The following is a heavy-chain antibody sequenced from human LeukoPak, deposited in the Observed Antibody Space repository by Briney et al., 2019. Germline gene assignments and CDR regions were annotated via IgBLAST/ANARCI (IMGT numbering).Heavy chain of an antibody. CDR2: ISSSGSTI. J-gene: IGHJ2*01. D-gene: IGHD4-23*01. V-gene: IGHV3-11*01. CDR1: GFTFSDYY. Sequence: GGSLRLSCAASGFTFSDYYMSWIRQAPGKGLEWVSYISSSGSTIYYADSVKGRFTISRDNAKNSLYLQMNSLRAEDTAVYYCAMTGGKSDSYWYFDLWGRGTLVTVSS. CDR3: AMTGGKSDSYWYFDL.